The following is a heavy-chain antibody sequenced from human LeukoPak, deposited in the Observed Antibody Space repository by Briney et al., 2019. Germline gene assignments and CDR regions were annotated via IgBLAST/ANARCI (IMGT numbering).Heavy chain of an antibody. Sequence: GGSLRLSCAAPGFTFSKYWVHWVRQTPGEGAVWVSRIYSDGSSTSYADSVKGRFTISRDNAKNTLYLQMNSLRAEDTAVYYCARGEAAAGATGFDYWGQGTLVTVSS. V-gene: IGHV3-74*01. CDR2: IYSDGSST. CDR3: ARGEAAAGATGFDY. J-gene: IGHJ4*02. CDR1: GFTFSKYW. D-gene: IGHD6-13*01.